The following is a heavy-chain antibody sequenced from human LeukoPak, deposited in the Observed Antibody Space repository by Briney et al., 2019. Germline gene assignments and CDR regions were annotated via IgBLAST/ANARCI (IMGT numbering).Heavy chain of an antibody. CDR3: AVTMIVVVPVGYGMDV. J-gene: IGHJ6*02. D-gene: IGHD3-22*01. CDR1: GYTFTGYY. V-gene: IGHV1-2*02. Sequence: ASVKVSCKASGYTFTGYYMHWVRQAPGQGLEWMGWINPNSGGTNYAQKFQGRVTMTRDTSISTAYMELSRLRSDDTAVYYCAVTMIVVVPVGYGMDVWGQGTTVTVSS. CDR2: INPNSGGT.